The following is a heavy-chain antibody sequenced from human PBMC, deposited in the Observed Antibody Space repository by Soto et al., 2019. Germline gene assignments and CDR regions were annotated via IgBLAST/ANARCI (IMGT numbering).Heavy chain of an antibody. CDR3: AVDDRWSCDHYHYGLAF. J-gene: IGHJ6*02. CDR1: GGTISHGCYY. V-gene: IGHV4-31*02. CDR2: IYYSGTT. D-gene: IGHD3-10*01. Sequence: TLCLTWTGSGGTISHGCYYWSWIRQRPGKGLEWIGCIYYSGTTYYNPSLKSRVSLSVDTSKNRFSLNLSSVTAADTAVYYCAVDDRWSCDHYHYGLAFWGRRTTVTVSS.